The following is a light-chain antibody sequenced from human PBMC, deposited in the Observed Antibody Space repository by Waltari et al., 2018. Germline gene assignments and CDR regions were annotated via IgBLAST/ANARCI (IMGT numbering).Light chain of an antibody. V-gene: IGLV2-11*01. CDR3: CSYAGAYRV. Sequence: QSALTQPRSVSGSPGQSVTISCTGTKSDVGGYNYVSWYQHHPGKAPQVIIYDVNKRPSGVPDRFAGAKSGNTASLTISGLQADDEADYFCCSYAGAYRVFGTGTKVTVL. CDR2: DVN. CDR1: KSDVGGYNY. J-gene: IGLJ1*01.